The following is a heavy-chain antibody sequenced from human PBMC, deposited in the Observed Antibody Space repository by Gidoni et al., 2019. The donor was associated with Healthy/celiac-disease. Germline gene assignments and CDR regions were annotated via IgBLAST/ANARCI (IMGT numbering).Heavy chain of an antibody. CDR3: TTYYGSGTYLYYYYYMDV. CDR1: GFTFSNAW. CDR2: IRSKTDGGTT. V-gene: IGHV3-15*01. Sequence: EVQLVESGGGLVKPGGSLGLSCAASGFTFSNAWMTWVRQAPGKGLEWVGRIRSKTDGGTTDYAAPVKGRFTISRDDSKNTLYLQMNSLKTEDSAVYYCTTYYGSGTYLYYYYYMDVWGKGTTVTVSS. D-gene: IGHD3-10*01. J-gene: IGHJ6*03.